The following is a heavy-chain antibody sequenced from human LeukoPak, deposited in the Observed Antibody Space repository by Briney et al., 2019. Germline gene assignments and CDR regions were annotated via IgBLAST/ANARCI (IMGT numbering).Heavy chain of an antibody. J-gene: IGHJ3*02. CDR3: ARRTGNAFDI. CDR2: IFYSGST. V-gene: IGHV4-31*03. CDR1: GGSISSGGYF. Sequence: SQTLSLTCTVSGGSISSGGYFWSCIRQHPGKGLEWIGYIFYSGSTYYNPSLKSRVIISVDTSKNQFSLKLSSVTAADTAVYYCARRTGNAFDIWGQGTMVTVSS. D-gene: IGHD7-27*01.